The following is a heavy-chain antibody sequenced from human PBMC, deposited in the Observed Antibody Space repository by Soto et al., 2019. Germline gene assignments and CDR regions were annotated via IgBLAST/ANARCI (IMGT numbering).Heavy chain of an antibody. D-gene: IGHD6-19*01. V-gene: IGHV3-74*03. J-gene: IGHJ4*01. CDR3: VSAPQQRPIDY. Sequence: GGTLRLSCAASGFSLSDYWMQWVRHVPGKGLLWVSRISVDGRDPTYADSVKGRFTISRDNAKNILYLQMDSLRAEDTAVYYSVSAPQQRPIDYWGRGSLVTVSS. CDR1: GFSLSDYW. CDR2: ISVDGRDP.